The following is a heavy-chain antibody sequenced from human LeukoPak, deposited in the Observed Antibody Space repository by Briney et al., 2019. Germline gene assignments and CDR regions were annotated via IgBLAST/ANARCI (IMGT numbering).Heavy chain of an antibody. CDR3: AREPVVTGNFDY. Sequence: GGSLRLSCAASGFTFSSYEMNWVRQAPGKGLEWVSYTSSSGSTIYYADSVKGRFTISRDNAKNSLYLQKNSLRAEDTAVYYCAREPVVTGNFDYWGQGTLVTVSS. D-gene: IGHD4-23*01. CDR1: GFTFSSYE. CDR2: TSSSGSTI. J-gene: IGHJ4*02. V-gene: IGHV3-48*03.